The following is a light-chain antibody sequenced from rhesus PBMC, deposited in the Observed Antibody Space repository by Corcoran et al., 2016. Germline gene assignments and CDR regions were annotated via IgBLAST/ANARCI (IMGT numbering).Light chain of an antibody. CDR1: ENAKNH. J-gene: IGKJ2*01. V-gene: IGKV1-74*01. Sequence: DIQMTQSPSSLSASVGDRVTITCRARENAKNHLNWYKQKPGKDPNLLIYKASTLQSGVPSRFSGSGSGTDYTFTISSLQPEDVATYYCQHGYGTPYSFGQWAKVEVK. CDR3: QHGYGTPYS. CDR2: KAS.